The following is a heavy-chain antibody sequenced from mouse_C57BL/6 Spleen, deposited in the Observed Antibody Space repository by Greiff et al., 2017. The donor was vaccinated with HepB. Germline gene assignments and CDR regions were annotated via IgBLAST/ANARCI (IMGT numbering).Heavy chain of an antibody. V-gene: IGHV3-8*01. CDR2: ISYSGST. CDR3: ARKGDYYGPYWYFDV. D-gene: IGHD1-1*01. J-gene: IGHJ1*03. CDR1: GYSITSDY. Sequence: EVRLQQSGPGLAKPSQTLSLTCSVTGYSITSDYWNWIRKFPGNKLEYMGYISYSGSTYYNPSLKSRISITRDTSKNQYYLQLNSVTTEDTATYYCARKGDYYGPYWYFDVWGTGTTVTVSS.